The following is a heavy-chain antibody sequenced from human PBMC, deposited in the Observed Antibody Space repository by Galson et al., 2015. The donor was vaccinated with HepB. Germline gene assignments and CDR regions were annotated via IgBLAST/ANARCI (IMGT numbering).Heavy chain of an antibody. CDR1: GLTFSTYV. CDR3: AKTSYCDGGPCFSGYFDS. Sequence: SLRLSCAAPGLTFSTYVMSWVRQAPGKGLEWVSSIVGSGESTFYADSVKGRFTISRDNSRNTLYLQMNSLRADDTAIYYCAKTSYCDGGPCFSGYFDSWGQGTLVAVSS. J-gene: IGHJ4*02. D-gene: IGHD2-21*01. V-gene: IGHV3-23*01. CDR2: IVGSGEST.